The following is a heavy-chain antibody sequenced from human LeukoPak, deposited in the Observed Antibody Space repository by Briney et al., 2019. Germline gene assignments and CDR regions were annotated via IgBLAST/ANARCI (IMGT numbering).Heavy chain of an antibody. V-gene: IGHV1-46*01. Sequence: ASVKVSCKASGYIFTNYGMNWVRQAPGQGLEWMGIINPSGGSTSYAQKFQGRVTLTRDMSTSTVYMELSSLRSEDTAVYYCARDGRYCSGGSCYSGSYWYFDLWGRGTLVTVSS. D-gene: IGHD2-15*01. CDR2: INPSGGST. J-gene: IGHJ2*01. CDR3: ARDGRYCSGGSCYSGSYWYFDL. CDR1: GYIFTNYG.